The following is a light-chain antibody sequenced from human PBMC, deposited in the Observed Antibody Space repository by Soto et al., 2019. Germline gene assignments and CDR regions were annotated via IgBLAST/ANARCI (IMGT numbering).Light chain of an antibody. CDR3: SSYTSSSTSHV. V-gene: IGLV2-14*01. Sequence: QSSMTQPASVSGSPGQSITISCTGTISDVGGYNYVSWYQQHPGKAPKLMIYDVSNRPSGVSNRFSGSKSGNTASLTISGLQAEDEADYYCSSYTSSSTSHVFGPGTKLTVL. CDR1: ISDVGGYNY. J-gene: IGLJ1*01. CDR2: DVS.